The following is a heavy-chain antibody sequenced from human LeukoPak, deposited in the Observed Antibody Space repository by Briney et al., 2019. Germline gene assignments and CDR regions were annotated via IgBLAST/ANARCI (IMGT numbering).Heavy chain of an antibody. J-gene: IGHJ4*02. CDR1: GGSFSGYY. V-gene: IGHV4-34*01. Sequence: PSETLSLTCAVYGGSFSGYYWSWIRQPPGKGLEWIGEINHSGSTYYNPSLKSRVTISVDTSKNQFSLKLSSVTAADTAVYYCARESPSIAARDFDYWGQGTLVTVSS. CDR3: ARESPSIAARDFDY. D-gene: IGHD6-6*01. CDR2: INHSGST.